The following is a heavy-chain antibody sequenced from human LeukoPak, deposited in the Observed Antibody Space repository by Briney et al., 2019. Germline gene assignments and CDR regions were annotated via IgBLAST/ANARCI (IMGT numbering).Heavy chain of an antibody. CDR1: GGSISTYY. V-gene: IGHV4-59*01. Sequence: PSETLSLTCSVSGGSISTYYWHWIRQPPGKGLEWIGYIHYSGNTNYNPSLKSRVTISVDTSKNQFSLKLSSVTAADTDVYYCTRGEGYYGSGNFLVWWGQGTLVTVSP. J-gene: IGHJ4*02. CDR3: TRGEGYYGSGNFLVW. D-gene: IGHD3-10*01. CDR2: IHYSGNT.